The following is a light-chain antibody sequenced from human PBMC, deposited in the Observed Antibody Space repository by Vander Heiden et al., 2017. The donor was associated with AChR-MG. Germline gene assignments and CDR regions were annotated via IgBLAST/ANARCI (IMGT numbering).Light chain of an antibody. Sequence: DIVMTQSPDSLAVSLGERATINCKSSQSLYSSNNKNYLTWYQQKSGQPPKLLIYWASTRESGVPDRFSGSGSGTDFTLTISSLQAEDVAVYYCQQDYSLPYTFGQGTNLEIK. V-gene: IGKV4-1*01. CDR2: WAS. CDR3: QQDYSLPYT. J-gene: IGKJ2*01. CDR1: QSLYSSNNKNY.